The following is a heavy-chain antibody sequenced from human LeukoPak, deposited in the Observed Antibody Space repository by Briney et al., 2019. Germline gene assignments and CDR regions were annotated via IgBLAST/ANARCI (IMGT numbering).Heavy chain of an antibody. CDR3: ARGRSRTRGITMVRDNLDAYYFDY. J-gene: IGHJ4*02. V-gene: IGHV1-3*01. D-gene: IGHD3-10*01. Sequence: ASVKVSCKASGYTFTSYAMNWVRQAPGQRLEWMGWINAGNGNTKYSQKFQGRVTITRDTSASTAYMELSSLRSEDTAVYYCARGRSRTRGITMVRDNLDAYYFDYWGQGTLVTVSS. CDR2: INAGNGNT. CDR1: GYTFTSYA.